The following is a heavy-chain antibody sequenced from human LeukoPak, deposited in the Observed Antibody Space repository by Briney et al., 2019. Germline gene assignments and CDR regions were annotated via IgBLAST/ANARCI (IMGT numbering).Heavy chain of an antibody. Sequence: RASVKVSCKASGGTFSSYAISWVRQAPGQGLEWMGGIIPIFGTANYAQKFQGRVTITTDESTSTAYMELSSLRSEDTAVHYCARGVQLLFAWFDPWGQGTLVTVSS. CDR1: GGTFSSYA. V-gene: IGHV1-69*05. CDR2: IIPIFGTA. D-gene: IGHD5-18*01. CDR3: ARGVQLLFAWFDP. J-gene: IGHJ5*02.